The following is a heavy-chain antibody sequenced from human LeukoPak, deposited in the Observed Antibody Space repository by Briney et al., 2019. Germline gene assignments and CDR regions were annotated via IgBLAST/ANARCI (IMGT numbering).Heavy chain of an antibody. Sequence: GGSLRLSCAASGFTFSSYEMNWVRQAPGKGLEWVSYISSSGSTIYYADSVKGRFTISRDNAKNSLYLQMNSLRAEDTAVYYCARDESPDYSNFLYYYYYYYMDVWGKGTTVTVSS. J-gene: IGHJ6*03. CDR1: GFTFSSYE. D-gene: IGHD4-11*01. CDR2: ISSSGSTI. CDR3: ARDESPDYSNFLYYYYYYYMDV. V-gene: IGHV3-48*03.